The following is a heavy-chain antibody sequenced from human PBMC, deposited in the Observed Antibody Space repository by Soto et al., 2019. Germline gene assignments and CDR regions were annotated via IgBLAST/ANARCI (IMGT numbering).Heavy chain of an antibody. V-gene: IGHV5-51*01. CDR2: IYPGDSDT. D-gene: IGHD2-8*01. Sequence: PGESLKISCKGSGYSFTSYWIGWVRQMPGKGLEWMGIIYPGDSDTRYSPSFQGQVTISADKSISTAYLQWSSLKASDTAMYYCARPAPSCTNGVCYDNWFDPWGQGTLVTV. CDR1: GYSFTSYW. J-gene: IGHJ5*02. CDR3: ARPAPSCTNGVCYDNWFDP.